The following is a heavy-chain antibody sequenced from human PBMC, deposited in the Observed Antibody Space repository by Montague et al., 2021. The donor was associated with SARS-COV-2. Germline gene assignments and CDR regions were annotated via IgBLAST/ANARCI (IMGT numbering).Heavy chain of an antibody. Sequence: SETLSLTCTVSGDSITSDISYWSWIRQPPGKGLEWIGEINHSGSTNYNPSLKSRVTISVDTSKNQFSLKLSSVTAADTAVYYCARGYQLRFLEWSSRQSTFDYWGQGTLVTVSS. V-gene: IGHV4-39*07. D-gene: IGHD3-3*01. CDR3: ARGYQLRFLEWSSRQSTFDY. CDR2: INHSGST. CDR1: GDSITSDISY. J-gene: IGHJ4*02.